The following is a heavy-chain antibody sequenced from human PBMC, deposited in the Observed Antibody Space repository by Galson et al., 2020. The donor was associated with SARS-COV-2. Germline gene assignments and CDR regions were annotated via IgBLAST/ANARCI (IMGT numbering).Heavy chain of an antibody. J-gene: IGHJ4*02. V-gene: IGHV3-30-3*01. CDR3: ARARDGYNHFDY. D-gene: IGHD5-12*01. CDR1: GFTFSTYA. Sequence: LSLTCAASGFTFSTYAIHWVRQAPGKGLEWVAVMSYDGSNKYYADSLKGRFTISRDNSKNTLYLQMNSLRAEDTAVYYCARARDGYNHFDYWGQGTLVTVSS. CDR2: MSYDGSNK.